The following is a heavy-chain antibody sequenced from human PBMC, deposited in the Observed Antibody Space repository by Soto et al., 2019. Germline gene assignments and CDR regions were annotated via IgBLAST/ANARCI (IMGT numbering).Heavy chain of an antibody. CDR1: GDSFNDYY. CDR3: ARESGGATATLDYYYFYMDV. V-gene: IGHV1-2*02. Sequence: VQLVQSGAEVKKPGASVKVSRKTSGDSFNDYYIHWVRQAPGQGLEWMGWINPNGGVTKYAQKFQGRVTVTRDTSIRTVYMELSSLRSDDTAVYYCARESGGATATLDYYYFYMDVWGKGTTVTVSS. CDR2: INPNGGVT. D-gene: IGHD5-12*01. J-gene: IGHJ6*03.